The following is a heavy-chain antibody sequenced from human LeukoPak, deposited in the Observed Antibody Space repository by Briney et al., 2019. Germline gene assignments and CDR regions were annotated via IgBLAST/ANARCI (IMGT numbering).Heavy chain of an antibody. Sequence: GGSLRLSCAASRFTFRSKWMHWVRQAPGKGLVWVSRINTDGSDRRYADSVKGRFTMSRENGKNTLYLQMNSLRAEDTAVYYCARDLEIVTTPAGITPGDDFDYWGQGALVTVSA. V-gene: IGHV3-74*01. CDR2: INTDGSDR. J-gene: IGHJ4*02. CDR1: RFTFRSKW. D-gene: IGHD2/OR15-2a*01. CDR3: ARDLEIVTTPAGITPGDDFDY.